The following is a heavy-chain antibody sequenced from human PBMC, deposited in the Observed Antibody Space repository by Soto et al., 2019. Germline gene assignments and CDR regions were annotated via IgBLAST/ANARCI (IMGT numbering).Heavy chain of an antibody. CDR3: ARGRNRRSTIAAAGIGRDDRSPLLGIDY. J-gene: IGHJ4*02. CDR2: INHSGST. D-gene: IGHD6-13*01. Sequence: QVQLQQWGAGLLKPSETLSLTCAVYGGSFSGYYWSWIRQPPGKGLEWIGEINHSGSTNYNPSLKSRVTISVDTSKNQFSLKLSSVTAADTAVYYCARGRNRRSTIAAAGIGRDDRSPLLGIDYWGQGTLVTVSS. V-gene: IGHV4-34*01. CDR1: GGSFSGYY.